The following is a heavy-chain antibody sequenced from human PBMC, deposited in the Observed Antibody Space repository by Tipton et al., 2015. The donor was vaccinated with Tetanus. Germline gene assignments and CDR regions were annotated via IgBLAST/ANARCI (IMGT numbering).Heavy chain of an antibody. D-gene: IGHD3-3*01. J-gene: IGHJ5*02. Sequence: LRLSCTVSGGSSSNYYWNWIRQSPGRRLEWIGNIYYGGDTDYNPSLQSRAAISLDTSKKLFSLRLKSVTAADTAIYYCARSHVFRFTLFGEEIPRSGRFDPWGQGTLVTVSS. CDR3: ARSHVFRFTLFGEEIPRSGRFDP. V-gene: IGHV4-59*01. CDR1: GGSSSNYY. CDR2: IYYGGDT.